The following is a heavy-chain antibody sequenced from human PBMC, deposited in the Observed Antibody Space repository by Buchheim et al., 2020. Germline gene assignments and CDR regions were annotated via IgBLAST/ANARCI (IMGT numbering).Heavy chain of an antibody. J-gene: IGHJ5*02. CDR3: SKGRGES. V-gene: IGHV3-23*01. CDR2: VTDSGEST. Sequence: EVQVLGSGGGFVQPGGSLRLSCTTSEFTFSVYAMTWVRQAPGKGLDWVSSVTDSGESTYYADSVKGRFTISRENSKSTLFLQMNSLRPEDTAVYYCSKGRGESWGQGTL. CDR1: EFTFSVYA. D-gene: IGHD4-17*01.